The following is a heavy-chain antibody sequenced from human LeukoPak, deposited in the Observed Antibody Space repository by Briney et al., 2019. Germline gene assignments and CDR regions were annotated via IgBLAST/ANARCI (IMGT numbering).Heavy chain of an antibody. CDR3: ARVAGRRGSSLFDY. Sequence: SETLSLTCTISGGSISSYYWSWIRQPAGKGLEWIGRIYSSGTTDYSPSLRSRVTMSVDTSKNQFSLKLSSVTAADTAVYYCARVAGRRGSSLFDYWGQGTLVTVSS. CDR1: GGSISSYY. D-gene: IGHD6-13*01. J-gene: IGHJ4*02. V-gene: IGHV4-4*07. CDR2: IYSSGTT.